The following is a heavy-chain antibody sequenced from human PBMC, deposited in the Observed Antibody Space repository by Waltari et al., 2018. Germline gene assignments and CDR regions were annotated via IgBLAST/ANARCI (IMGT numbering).Heavy chain of an antibody. CDR1: CGTIRSGRYY. CDR2: IYYRGST. CDR3: ARSGCGGDCYLSYWYFDL. V-gene: IGHV4-31*03. Sequence: QVQLQESAPGLVTPTQTLSLTCTVSCGTIRSGRYYWRWLRQHPGKGLEWIGYIYYRGSTYYNPSLKSRVTISVDTSKNQFSLKLSSVTAADTAVYYCARSGCGGDCYLSYWYFDLWGRGTLVTVSS. J-gene: IGHJ2*01. D-gene: IGHD2-21*01.